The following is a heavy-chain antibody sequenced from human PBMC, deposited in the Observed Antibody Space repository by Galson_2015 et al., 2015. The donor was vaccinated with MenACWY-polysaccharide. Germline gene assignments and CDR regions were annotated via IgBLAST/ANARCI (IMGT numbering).Heavy chain of an antibody. D-gene: IGHD2-2*01. J-gene: IGHJ6*02. V-gene: IGHV1-8*01. CDR1: GYTLTSND. Sequence: SVKVSCKASGYTLTSNDIIWVRQATGQGLEYMGWMNPDNGNTRNPQKFQGRVTMTSDTSMNTAYMELSSLGSEDTAVYYCARGQSRPSRYYGLDVWGQGTTVTVSS. CDR2: MNPDNGNT. CDR3: ARGQSRPSRYYGLDV.